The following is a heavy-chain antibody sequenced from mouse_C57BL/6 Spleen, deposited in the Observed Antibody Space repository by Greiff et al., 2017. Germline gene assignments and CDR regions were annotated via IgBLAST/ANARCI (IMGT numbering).Heavy chain of an antibody. CDR2: IYPGDGDT. J-gene: IGHJ1*03. Sequence: QVQLKESGAELVKPGASVKISCKASGYAFSSYWMNWVKQRPGKGLEWIGQIYPGDGDTNYNGKFKGKATLTVNKSSSTAYMQLSRLSSEDSAVYFCARRGHYEEWYFDVWGTGTTVTVSS. V-gene: IGHV1-80*01. CDR1: GYAFSSYW. D-gene: IGHD1-2*01. CDR3: ARRGHYEEWYFDV.